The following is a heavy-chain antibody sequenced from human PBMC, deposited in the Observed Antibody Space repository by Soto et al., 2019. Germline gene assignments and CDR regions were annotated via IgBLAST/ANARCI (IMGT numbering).Heavy chain of an antibody. CDR1: GFTFSNAW. Sequence: GGSLRLSCAASGFTFSNAWMNWVRQAPGKGLEWVGRIKSKTDGGTTDYAAPVKGRFTISRDDSKNTLYLQMNSLKTEDTAVYYCTTCLAAAAGMEYYYYGMDVWGQGTTVTVSS. CDR2: IKSKTDGGTT. D-gene: IGHD6-13*01. J-gene: IGHJ6*02. V-gene: IGHV3-15*07. CDR3: TTCLAAAAGMEYYYYGMDV.